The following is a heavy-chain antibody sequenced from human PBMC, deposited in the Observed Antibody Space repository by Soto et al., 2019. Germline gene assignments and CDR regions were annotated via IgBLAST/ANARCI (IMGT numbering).Heavy chain of an antibody. D-gene: IGHD3-22*01. CDR2: IYHSGST. V-gene: IGHV4-38-2*01. CDR1: GYSLSSGYY. Sequence: ASETLSLTCAVSGYSLSSGYYRGWLRHPPRKRLEWIGGIYHSGSTYYNPSLKSRVTRSVDTSKNQFSLDLSSVTAADTAVYYCARLSITMIVVVISDDAFDIWGQGTMVTVSS. CDR3: ARLSITMIVVVISDDAFDI. J-gene: IGHJ3*02.